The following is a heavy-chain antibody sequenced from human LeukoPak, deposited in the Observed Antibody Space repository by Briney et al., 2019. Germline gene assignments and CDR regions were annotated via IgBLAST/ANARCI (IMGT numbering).Heavy chain of an antibody. D-gene: IGHD4-17*01. J-gene: IGHJ6*03. V-gene: IGHV1-69*13. CDR2: IIPIFGTA. CDR3: ARVADGDLSYYYYMDV. Sequence: ASVKVSCKASGYTFTSYGISWVRQAPGQGLEWMGGIIPIFGTANYAQKFQGRVTITADESTSTAYMELSSLRSEDTAVYYCARVADGDLSYYYYMDVWGKGTTVTVSS. CDR1: GYTFTSYG.